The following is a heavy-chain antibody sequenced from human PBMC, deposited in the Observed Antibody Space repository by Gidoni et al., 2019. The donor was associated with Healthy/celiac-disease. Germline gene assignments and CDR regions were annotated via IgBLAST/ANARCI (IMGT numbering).Heavy chain of an antibody. CDR3: ARHADCSSTSCYSSFDY. CDR2: IYYSGST. Sequence: WIGSIYYSGSTYYNPSLKSRVTISVDTSKNQFSLKLSSVTAADTAVYYCARHADCSSTSCYSSFDYWGQGTLVTVSS. D-gene: IGHD2-2*02. V-gene: IGHV4-39*01. J-gene: IGHJ4*02.